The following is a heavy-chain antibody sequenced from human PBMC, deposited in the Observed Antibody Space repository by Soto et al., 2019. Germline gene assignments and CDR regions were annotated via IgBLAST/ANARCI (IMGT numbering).Heavy chain of an antibody. D-gene: IGHD2-2*01. V-gene: IGHV1-69*01. CDR2: IIPICGTA. Sequence: QVQLVQSGAEVKKPGSSVKVSCKASGGTFSSYAISWVRQAPGQGLEWMGGIIPICGTANYAPKFQGRITITADESTRTAYMELSSLRCEDTAVYYCARVVQIVVVPAAMRSLFDPWGQGTLVTVSS. CDR3: ARVVQIVVVPAAMRSLFDP. CDR1: GGTFSSYA. J-gene: IGHJ5*02.